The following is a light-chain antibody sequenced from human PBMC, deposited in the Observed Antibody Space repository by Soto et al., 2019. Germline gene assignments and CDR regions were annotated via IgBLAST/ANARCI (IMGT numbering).Light chain of an antibody. Sequence: EIVLTQSPVTLSLSPGERATLSCRASQSVSRYFAWYQQNPGQAPRLLIYDASNRATGVPARFSGSGSGTDFTLTISSLEPEEFAVYYCQQRSSWPVTFGQGTKVEI. J-gene: IGKJ1*01. CDR3: QQRSSWPVT. V-gene: IGKV3-11*01. CDR2: DAS. CDR1: QSVSRY.